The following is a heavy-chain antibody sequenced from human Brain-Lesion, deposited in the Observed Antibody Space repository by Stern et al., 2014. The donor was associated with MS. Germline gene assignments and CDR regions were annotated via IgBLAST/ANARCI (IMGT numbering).Heavy chain of an antibody. V-gene: IGHV4-39*01. D-gene: IGHD3-22*01. Sequence: QVQLQESGPGLVKPSETLSLTCTVSGGSISSSSYYWGWIRQPPGKGLEWIGRIYYSGSTYSNPSLKSRPTISANTSTNQFSLKLSAVTAADTAVYYCARGTYYYDSDWGQGTLVTVSS. CDR3: ARGTYYYDSD. J-gene: IGHJ4*02. CDR2: IYYSGST. CDR1: GGSISSSSYY.